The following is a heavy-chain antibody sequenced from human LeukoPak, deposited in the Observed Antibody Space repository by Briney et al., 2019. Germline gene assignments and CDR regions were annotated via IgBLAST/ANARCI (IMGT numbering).Heavy chain of an antibody. Sequence: GGSLRLSCAASGFSFSSHWMNWVRQAPGKGLEWVSSISSSSSYIYYADSVKGRFTIPRDNAKNSLYLQMNSLRAEDTAVYYCARDSTAVGATTGMDYWGQGTLVTVSS. CDR3: ARDSTAVGATTGMDY. J-gene: IGHJ4*02. D-gene: IGHD1-26*01. CDR1: GFSFSSHW. V-gene: IGHV3-21*01. CDR2: ISSSSSYI.